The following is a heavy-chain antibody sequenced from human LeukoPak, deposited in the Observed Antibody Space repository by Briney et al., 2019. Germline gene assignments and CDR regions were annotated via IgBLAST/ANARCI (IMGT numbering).Heavy chain of an antibody. CDR3: AKDWHILTGRNCFDP. D-gene: IGHD3-9*01. V-gene: IGHV1-18*01. Sequence: ASVKVSCKASGYTFNNYGISWVRQAPGQGLEWMGWVTSYNGDTNYAQKFQGRVTMSTDTSTSTAYMELRSLRFDDTAIYYCAKDWHILTGRNCFDPWGQGTLVSVSS. J-gene: IGHJ5*02. CDR2: VTSYNGDT. CDR1: GYTFNNYG.